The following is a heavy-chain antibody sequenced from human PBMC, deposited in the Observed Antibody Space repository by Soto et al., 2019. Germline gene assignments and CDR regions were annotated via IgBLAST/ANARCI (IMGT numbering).Heavy chain of an antibody. CDR2: IVVGSGNT. CDR3: AEDRSDGYSSGWNFDY. Sequence: GASVKVSCKASGFTFTSSAMQWVRQARGQRLEWIGWIVVGSGNTNYAQKFQERVTITRDMSTSTAYMELSSLRSEDTAVYYCAEDRSDGYSSGWNFDYWGQGTLVTVSS. J-gene: IGHJ4*02. CDR1: GFTFTSSA. D-gene: IGHD6-19*01. V-gene: IGHV1-58*02.